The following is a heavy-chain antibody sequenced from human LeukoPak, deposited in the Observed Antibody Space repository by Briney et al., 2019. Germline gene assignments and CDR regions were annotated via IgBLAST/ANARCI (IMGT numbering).Heavy chain of an antibody. Sequence: ASVKVSCKASGYTFTSYDINWVRQATGQGLEWMGWMNPNSGNTGYAQRFQGRVTITRNTSISTAYMELSSLRSEDTAVYYCAREGDSGRNLDYWGQGTLVAVSS. CDR2: MNPNSGNT. CDR1: GYTFTSYD. J-gene: IGHJ4*02. V-gene: IGHV1-8*03. D-gene: IGHD1-26*01. CDR3: AREGDSGRNLDY.